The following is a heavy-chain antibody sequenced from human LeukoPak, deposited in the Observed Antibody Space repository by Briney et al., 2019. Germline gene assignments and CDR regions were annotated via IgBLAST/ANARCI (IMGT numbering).Heavy chain of an antibody. CDR2: INHSGST. CDR3: VTYYFDSSGPKKNY. D-gene: IGHD3-22*01. V-gene: IGHV4-39*07. Sequence: SETLSLTCTVSGGSISDSSYYWGWIRQPPGKGLEWIGEINHSGSTNYNPSLKSRVTISVDTSKKQFSLKLSSVTAADTVVYYCVTYYFDSSGPKKNYWGQGTLVTVSS. CDR1: GGSISDSSYY. J-gene: IGHJ4*02.